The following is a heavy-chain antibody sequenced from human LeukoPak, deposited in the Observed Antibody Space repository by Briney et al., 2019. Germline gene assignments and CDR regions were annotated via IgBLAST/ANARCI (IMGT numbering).Heavy chain of an antibody. Sequence: RSLRLSCAASGFTFDDYAMHWVRQAPGKGLEWVSGISWNSGSIGYADSVKGRFTISRDNAKNSLYLQMNSLRAEDTAVYYCASLYSYGPGNDYWGQGTLVTVSS. J-gene: IGHJ4*02. CDR3: ASLYSYGPGNDY. D-gene: IGHD5-18*01. CDR2: ISWNSGSI. V-gene: IGHV3-9*01. CDR1: GFTFDDYA.